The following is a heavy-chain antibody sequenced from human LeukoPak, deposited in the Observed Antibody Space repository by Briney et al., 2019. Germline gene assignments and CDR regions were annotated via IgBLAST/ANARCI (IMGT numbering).Heavy chain of an antibody. CDR2: TNPNSGYT. CDR1: GYTFTSLD. CDR3: ARDMIAARPNWFDP. V-gene: IGHV1-8*02. D-gene: IGHD6-6*01. Sequence: GASVKVSCKASGYTFTSLDINWVRQATGQGLEWMGWTNPNSGYTGYAQKLQGRVTITTDTSTSTAYMELRSLRYDDTAVYYCARDMIAARPNWFDPWGQGTLVTVSS. J-gene: IGHJ5*02.